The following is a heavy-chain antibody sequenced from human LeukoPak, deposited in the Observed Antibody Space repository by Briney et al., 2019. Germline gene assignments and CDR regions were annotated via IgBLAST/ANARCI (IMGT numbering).Heavy chain of an antibody. CDR2: INHSGGT. V-gene: IGHV4-34*01. CDR3: ARGRRYGDYYDY. J-gene: IGHJ4*02. CDR1: GGSFSGYY. D-gene: IGHD4-17*01. Sequence: SETLSLTCAVYGGSFSGYYWSWIRQPPGKGLEWIGEINHSGGTNYNPSLKSRVTISVDTSKNQFSLKLSSVTAADTAVYYCARGRRYGDYYDYWGQGTLVTVSS.